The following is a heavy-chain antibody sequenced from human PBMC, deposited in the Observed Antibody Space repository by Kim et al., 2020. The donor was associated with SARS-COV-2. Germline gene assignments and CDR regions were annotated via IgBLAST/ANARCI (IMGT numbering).Heavy chain of an antibody. J-gene: IGHJ4*02. CDR3: ARFIGGYDFSYFDY. V-gene: IGHV3-33*05. CDR2: ISYDGSNK. D-gene: IGHD5-12*01. Sequence: GGSLRLSCAASGFTFSSYGMHWVRQAPGKGLEWVAVISYDGSNKYYADSVKGRFTISRDNSKNTLYLQMNSLRAEDTAVYYCARFIGGYDFSYFDYWGQGTLVTVSS. CDR1: GFTFSSYG.